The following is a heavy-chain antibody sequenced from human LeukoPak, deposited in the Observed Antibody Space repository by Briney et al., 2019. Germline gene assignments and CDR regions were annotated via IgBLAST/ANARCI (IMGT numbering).Heavy chain of an antibody. CDR2: MNPNSGNT. Sequence: ASVKVSCKASGYTFTSYDINWVRQAPGQGLAWMGWMNPNSGNTGYAQKFQGRVTMTRNTSISTAYMELSSLRSEDTAVYYCARGRGLYYYYGMDVWGQGTTVTVSS. D-gene: IGHD5-12*01. V-gene: IGHV1-8*01. CDR1: GYTFTSYD. CDR3: ARGRGLYYYYGMDV. J-gene: IGHJ6*02.